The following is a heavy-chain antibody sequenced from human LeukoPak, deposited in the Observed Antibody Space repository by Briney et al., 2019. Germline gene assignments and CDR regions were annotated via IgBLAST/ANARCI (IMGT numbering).Heavy chain of an antibody. J-gene: IGHJ4*02. V-gene: IGHV4-4*07. D-gene: IGHD1-26*01. CDR1: GGSMSRYY. CDR3: ARTIGGSYYFDY. CDR2: MYPTGST. Sequence: PSETLSLTCTVSGGSMSRYYWSWIRQPAGKGLEWIGRMYPTGSTNYNPSLKSRVTMSVGTSTNQFSLKLSSVTAADTAVYYCARTIGGSYYFDYWGQGTLVTVSS.